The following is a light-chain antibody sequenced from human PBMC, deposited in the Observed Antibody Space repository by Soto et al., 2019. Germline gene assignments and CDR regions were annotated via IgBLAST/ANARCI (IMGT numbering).Light chain of an antibody. CDR1: QSVSSD. Sequence: EIVMTQSPATLSVSPGERATLSCRASQSVSSDLAWYHQKPGQAPRLLIYGASTRATGIPARFSGSGSGTEFTLTINSLQSEDFVVYYCQQYNNWPRTFGQGTKVEV. V-gene: IGKV3-15*01. CDR3: QQYNNWPRT. CDR2: GAS. J-gene: IGKJ1*01.